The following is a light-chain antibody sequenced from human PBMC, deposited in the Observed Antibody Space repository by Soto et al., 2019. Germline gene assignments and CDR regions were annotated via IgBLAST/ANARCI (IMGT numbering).Light chain of an antibody. CDR2: KAS. J-gene: IGKJ1*01. CDR1: ESSSYW. Sequence: DIQMTQSPSTLSASVGDRVIITCRVTESSSYWLAGDQQQPGKAPKLLSYKASSLESGVPSRFSGNGSVTEFTLTISSLQPDDFATSYCQQYDSYLWTFGQGTKVEIK. CDR3: QQYDSYLWT. V-gene: IGKV1-5*03.